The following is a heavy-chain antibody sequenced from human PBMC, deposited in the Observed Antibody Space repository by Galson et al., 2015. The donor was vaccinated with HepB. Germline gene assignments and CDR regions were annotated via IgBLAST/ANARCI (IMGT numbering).Heavy chain of an antibody. CDR2: ISYDGRTQ. CDR3: ARDSGYVSGWYAGRGGFDY. V-gene: IGHV3-30*03. D-gene: IGHD6-19*01. J-gene: IGHJ4*02. CDR1: GFTLSSYA. Sequence: SLRLSCAASGFTLSSYAIHWVRQAPGKGLEWVTVISYDGRTQNYADSVMGRFTISRDNSKDTVYLQMRSLRADDTAVYYCARDSGYVSGWYAGRGGFDYWGQGALVIVSS.